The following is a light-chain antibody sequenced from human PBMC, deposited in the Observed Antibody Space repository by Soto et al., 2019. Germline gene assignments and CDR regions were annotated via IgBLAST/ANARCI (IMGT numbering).Light chain of an antibody. J-gene: IGLJ2*01. CDR2: DND. CDR1: SSNIGNNY. Sequence: QSVLTQPPSVSAAPGQKVTISCSGSSSNIGNNYVSWYQQLPGTAPKLLIYDNDKRPSGIPDRFSGSKSGPSATLGITGLQTGDEADYYCGTWDGSLNTQIFGGGTKLTVL. CDR3: GTWDGSLNTQI. V-gene: IGLV1-51*01.